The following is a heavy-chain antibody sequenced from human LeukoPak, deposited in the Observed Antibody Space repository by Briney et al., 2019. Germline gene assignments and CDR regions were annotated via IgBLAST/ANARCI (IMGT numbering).Heavy chain of an antibody. Sequence: SVKVSCMTSGYIFTSHYIHWVRQAPGQGLEWMGGIIPIFGTANYAQKFQGRVTITADKSTSTAYMELSSLRSEDTAVYYCARVEMATPPAAWGQGTLVTVSS. J-gene: IGHJ5*02. CDR3: ARVEMATPPAA. CDR2: IIPIFGTA. V-gene: IGHV1-69*06. D-gene: IGHD5-24*01. CDR1: GYIFTSHY.